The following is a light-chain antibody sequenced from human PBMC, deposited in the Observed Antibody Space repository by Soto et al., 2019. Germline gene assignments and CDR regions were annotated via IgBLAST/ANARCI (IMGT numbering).Light chain of an antibody. J-gene: IGKJ2*01. CDR3: QQYGSSPHT. V-gene: IGKV3-20*01. Sequence: EIVLTQSPGTLSLSPGERATLSCRASQSVSSSYLAWYQHKPGQAPRLLIYCASSRATSIPDRFSGSGSGTDFTLTISRLEPEDLAVYYCQQYGSSPHTFGQGTKLESK. CDR1: QSVSSSY. CDR2: CAS.